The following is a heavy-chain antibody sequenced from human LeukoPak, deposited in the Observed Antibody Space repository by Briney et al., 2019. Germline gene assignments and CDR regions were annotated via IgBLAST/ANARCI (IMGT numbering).Heavy chain of an antibody. CDR2: TYYRSRLYT. D-gene: IGHD2-2*01. V-gene: IGHV6-1*01. Sequence: SQTLSLTCAISGDSVFSNSAAWNWIRQSPSRGIEWLGRTYYRSRLYTAYALSVKSQITNNPDTSKNQLSLQLNSVTPEDTAVYYCARDSPPQSCTSYSCHSFDFWGQGTLVTVTS. CDR1: GDSVFSNSAA. J-gene: IGHJ4*02. CDR3: ARDSPPQSCTSYSCHSFDF.